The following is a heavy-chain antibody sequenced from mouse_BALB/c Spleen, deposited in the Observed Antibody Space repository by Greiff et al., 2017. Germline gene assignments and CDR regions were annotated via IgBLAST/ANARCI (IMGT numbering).Heavy chain of an antibody. CDR3: ARRDDYDGENAMDY. V-gene: IGHV1-20*02. CDR1: GYSFTGYF. J-gene: IGHJ4*01. Sequence: EVKLVESGPELVKPGASVKISCKASGYSFTGYFMNWVMQSHGKSLEWIGRINPYNGDTFYNQKFKGKATLTVDKSSSTAHMELRSLASEDSAVYYCARRDDYDGENAMDYWGQGTSVTVSS. D-gene: IGHD2-4*01. CDR2: INPYNGDT.